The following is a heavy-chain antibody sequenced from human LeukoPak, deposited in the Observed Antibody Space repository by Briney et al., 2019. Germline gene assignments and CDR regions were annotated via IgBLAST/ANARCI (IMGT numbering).Heavy chain of an antibody. CDR2: ILYDGSAN. Sequence: GRSLRLSCAASGFSFGSHGMHSVRQAPGNGPEWVAVILYDGSANYYAASVKDRFTISRDNPNNRVFLEMSSLRGEDTAVYYCARDQGRAVASDAFDVWGQGAIVIVSS. V-gene: IGHV3-33*01. J-gene: IGHJ3*01. CDR3: ARDQGRAVASDAFDV. D-gene: IGHD6-19*01. CDR1: GFSFGSHG.